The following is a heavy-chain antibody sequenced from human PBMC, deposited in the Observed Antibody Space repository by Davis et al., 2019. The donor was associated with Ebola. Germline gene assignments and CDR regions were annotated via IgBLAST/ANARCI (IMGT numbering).Heavy chain of an antibody. V-gene: IGHV3-23*01. Sequence: PGGSLRLSCAASGFTFDDYAMHWVRHAPGKGLEWVSAISGSGGSTYYADSVKGRFTISRDNSKNTLYLQMNSLRAEDTAVYYCARDGGAVAGTYFQHWGQGTLVTVSS. J-gene: IGHJ1*01. CDR1: GFTFDDYA. CDR3: ARDGGAVAGTYFQH. D-gene: IGHD6-19*01. CDR2: ISGSGGST.